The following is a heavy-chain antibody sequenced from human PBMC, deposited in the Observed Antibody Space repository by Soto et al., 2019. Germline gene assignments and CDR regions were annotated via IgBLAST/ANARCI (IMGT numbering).Heavy chain of an antibody. Sequence: SETLSLTCAVSGGSISSGGYSWSWIRQPPGKGLEWIGEINHSGSTNYNPSLKSRVTISVDTSKNQFSLKLSSVTAADTAVYYCARASRPVDYWGQGTLVTVSS. CDR2: INHSGST. CDR1: GGSISSGGYS. CDR3: ARASRPVDY. V-gene: IGHV4-34*01. J-gene: IGHJ4*02.